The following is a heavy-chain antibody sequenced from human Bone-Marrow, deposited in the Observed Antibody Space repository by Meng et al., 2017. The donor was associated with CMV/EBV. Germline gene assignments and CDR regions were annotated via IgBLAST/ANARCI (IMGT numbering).Heavy chain of an antibody. CDR2: IRSKAYGGTT. Sequence: GESLKISCAASGFTFSSYAMHWVRQAPGKGLEWVGFIRSKAYGGTTEYAASVKGRFTISRDDSKSIAYLQMNSLKTEDTAVYYCTREPMVRGVITTFYYYYGMDVWGQGTTVTVSS. J-gene: IGHJ6*02. CDR3: TREPMVRGVITTFYYYYGMDV. CDR1: GFTFSSYA. D-gene: IGHD3-10*01. V-gene: IGHV3-49*04.